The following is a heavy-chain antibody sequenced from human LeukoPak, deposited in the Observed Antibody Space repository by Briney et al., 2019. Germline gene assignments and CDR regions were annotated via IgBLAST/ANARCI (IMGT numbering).Heavy chain of an antibody. D-gene: IGHD1-1*01. CDR3: ARAVPTDYYAMDV. CDR2: IYYSGST. CDR1: GGSFSGYY. Sequence: SETLSLTCAVYGGSFSGYYWSWIRQHPEKGLEWIGYIYYSGSTYYNPSLKSRLTISIDTSRNDFSLSLNSVTAADTAVYYCARAVPTDYYAMDVWGQGNAVTVSS. J-gene: IGHJ6*02. V-gene: IGHV4-34*11.